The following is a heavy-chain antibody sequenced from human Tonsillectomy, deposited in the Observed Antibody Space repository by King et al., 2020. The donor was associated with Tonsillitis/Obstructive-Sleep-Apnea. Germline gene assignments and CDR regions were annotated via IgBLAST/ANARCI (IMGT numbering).Heavy chain of an antibody. Sequence: QLVQSGAEVKKPGSSVKGSCKAAGGTFSSYAISWVQQAPGQGLVWMGGIIPIFCTANYAQKFPGRVPTTAGESASTAYMGLSSPGSEDTAVYYCARDDEDCSSTSCYGVFDYWGQGTLVTVSS. CDR2: IIPIFCTA. J-gene: IGHJ4*02. CDR3: ARDDEDCSSTSCYGVFDY. V-gene: IGHV1-69*01. CDR1: GGTFSSYA. D-gene: IGHD2-2*01.